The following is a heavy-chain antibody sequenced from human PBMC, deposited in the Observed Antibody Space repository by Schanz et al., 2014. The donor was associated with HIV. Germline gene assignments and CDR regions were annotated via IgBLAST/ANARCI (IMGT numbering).Heavy chain of an antibody. Sequence: QVQLVESGGGVVQPGRSLRLSCAASGFTFSSYAMHWVRQAPGKGLEWVAVISYDGSNKNYADSVKGRFTISRDNSKNTLYLQMNSLRAEDTAVYYCARSRYGDYPYYFDYWGQGTLVTVS. D-gene: IGHD4-17*01. J-gene: IGHJ4*02. CDR1: GFTFSSYA. CDR3: ARSRYGDYPYYFDY. CDR2: ISYDGSNK. V-gene: IGHV3-30-3*01.